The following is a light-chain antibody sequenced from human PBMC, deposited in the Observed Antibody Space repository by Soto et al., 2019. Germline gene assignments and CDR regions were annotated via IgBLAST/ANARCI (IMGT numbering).Light chain of an antibody. CDR3: LQYGSSPPDA. CDR2: GAS. CDR1: ETIRSNY. Sequence: EIVLTQSPGTLSSSPGEGVTLSCRASETIRSNYLAWYQKKPGQAPRLLIFGASTRATGIPDKFSGSGSGTDFTLTISSLEPEDFAEYYCLQYGSSPPDAFGPGT. J-gene: IGKJ3*01. V-gene: IGKV3-20*01.